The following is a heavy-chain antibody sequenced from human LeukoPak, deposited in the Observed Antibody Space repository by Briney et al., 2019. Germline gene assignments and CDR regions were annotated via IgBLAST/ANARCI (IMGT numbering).Heavy chain of an antibody. Sequence: GGSLRLSCAASGFTFSSYGMHWVRQAPGKGLEWVAFIRYDGSNKYYADSVKGRFTISRDNSKNTLYLQMNSLRAEDTAVYYCAKGYSYGYYYYYYYMDVWGKGTTVAISS. CDR1: GFTFSSYG. CDR3: AKGYSYGYYYYYYYMDV. CDR2: IRYDGSNK. D-gene: IGHD5-18*01. V-gene: IGHV3-30*02. J-gene: IGHJ6*03.